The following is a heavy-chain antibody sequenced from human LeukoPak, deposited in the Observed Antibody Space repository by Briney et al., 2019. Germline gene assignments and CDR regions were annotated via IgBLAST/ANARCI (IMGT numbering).Heavy chain of an antibody. CDR3: ARAPRSAFDI. CDR1: GGSISSYY. Sequence: SETLSLTCTVSGGSISSYYWSWIRQPPGKGLEWIGYIYYSGSTNYNPSLKSRVTISVDTSKNQFSLILTSLTAADTAVYYCARAPRSAFDIWGQGTVVTVSS. J-gene: IGHJ3*02. CDR2: IYYSGST. D-gene: IGHD4-17*01. V-gene: IGHV4-59*12.